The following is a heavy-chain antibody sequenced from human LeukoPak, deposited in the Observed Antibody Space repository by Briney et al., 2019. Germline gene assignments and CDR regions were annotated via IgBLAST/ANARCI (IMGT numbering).Heavy chain of an antibody. Sequence: PGGSLRLSCAASGFTFSSYWMTWVRQAPGKGLQWVANIKEDGREKYYVGSVEGRFTISRDNSKNTLYLQMNSLRAEDTAVYYCAKESRIAVSDYWGQGTLVTVSS. CDR1: GFTFSSYW. CDR2: IKEDGREK. J-gene: IGHJ4*02. V-gene: IGHV3-7*03. CDR3: AKESRIAVSDY. D-gene: IGHD6-19*01.